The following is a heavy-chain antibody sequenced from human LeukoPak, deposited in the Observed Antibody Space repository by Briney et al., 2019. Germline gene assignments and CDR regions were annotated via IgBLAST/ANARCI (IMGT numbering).Heavy chain of an antibody. CDR2: IYYSGST. CDR3: ARNRIAAAVKG. J-gene: IGHJ4*02. V-gene: IGHV4-39*01. Sequence: SETLSLTCTVSGGSISSSSYYWGWIRQPPGKGLEWIGSIYYSGSTYYNPSLKSRVTISVDTSKNQFSLKLSSVTAADTAVYYCARNRIAAAVKGWGQGTLVSVSS. CDR1: GGSISSSSYY. D-gene: IGHD6-13*01.